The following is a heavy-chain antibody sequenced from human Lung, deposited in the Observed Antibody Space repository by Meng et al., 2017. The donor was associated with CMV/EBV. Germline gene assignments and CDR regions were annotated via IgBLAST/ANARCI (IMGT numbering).Heavy chain of an antibody. V-gene: IGHV3-30-3*01. Sequence: SXAASGFTFSRYALHWVRQAPGKGLEWVAVISYDGSIKHYTDSVKGRFSISRDNPKNTLYSQMNSLRADDTAVYYCARDRYYYDSNFDHWGQGTLVXVSS. CDR1: GFTFSRYA. CDR3: ARDRYYYDSNFDH. D-gene: IGHD3-22*01. J-gene: IGHJ4*02. CDR2: ISYDGSIK.